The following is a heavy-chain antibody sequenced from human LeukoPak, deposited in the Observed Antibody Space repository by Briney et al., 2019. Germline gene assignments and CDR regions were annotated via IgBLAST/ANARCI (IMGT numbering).Heavy chain of an antibody. CDR2: MYNRGDT. D-gene: IGHD3-10*01. Sequence: PSETLSLTCTVSDGSISGNYWSWIRQPPGKGLDWIGYMYNRGDTNSNPSLKSRVTMSLDTSNNQFSLRLSSVTAADTAVYYCARRRVTSYPCGEGILVTVSS. CDR1: DGSISGNY. J-gene: IGHJ5*02. V-gene: IGHV4-59*01. CDR3: ARRRVTSYP.